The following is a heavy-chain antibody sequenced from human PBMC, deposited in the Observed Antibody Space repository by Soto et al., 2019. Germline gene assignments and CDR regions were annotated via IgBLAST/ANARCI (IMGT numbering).Heavy chain of an antibody. J-gene: IGHJ6*02. Sequence: PVGSLRLSCGASGFTFSNFAMSWVRQAPGGGLEWVSGLSGSGTSTYYADSVRGRFTISRDNSNNTLYLQMNSLRAEDTAVYYCAKEGYSSGWYGYYYYGMDVWGQGTRSPSP. CDR3: AKEGYSSGWYGYYYYGMDV. D-gene: IGHD6-19*01. V-gene: IGHV3-23*01. CDR1: GFTFSNFA. CDR2: LSGSGTST.